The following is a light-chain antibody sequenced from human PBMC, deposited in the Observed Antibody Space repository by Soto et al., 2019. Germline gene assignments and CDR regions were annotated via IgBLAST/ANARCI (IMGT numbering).Light chain of an antibody. CDR2: GGS. CDR3: RQYGRARGCA. CDR1: QSISSN. V-gene: IGKV3-20*01. J-gene: IGKJ4*01. Sequence: ETVLTQSPATLSVSPGERATLSCRASQSISSNFASYQQKPGQAPRLLIYGGSTRATGIPDRFSGSGSGTDFTLTSNIREPEDVAVYDDRQYGRARGCAFGRGTKVDI.